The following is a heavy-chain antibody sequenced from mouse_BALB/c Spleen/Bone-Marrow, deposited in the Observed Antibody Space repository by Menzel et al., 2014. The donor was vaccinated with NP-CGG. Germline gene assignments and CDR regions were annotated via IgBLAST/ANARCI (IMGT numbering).Heavy chain of an antibody. CDR1: GFTFTDYN. J-gene: IGHJ4*01. CDR3: ARGYYYSMDY. V-gene: IGHV1S29*02. Sequence: EVQGVESGPELVKPGASVKISCKASGFTFTDYNMHWVKQSHGESLEWIGFIYPYNSDTVYNQKFKTRATLTVDNSSSTAYMELRSLTSEDSAVYYCARGYYYSMDYWGQGTSVTVSS. CDR2: IYPYNSDT.